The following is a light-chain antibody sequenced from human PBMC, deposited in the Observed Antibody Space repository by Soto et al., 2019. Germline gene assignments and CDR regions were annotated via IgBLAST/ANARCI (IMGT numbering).Light chain of an antibody. CDR3: QQYGNAPLA. V-gene: IGKV3-20*01. Sequence: EVVLTQSPGTLSLSPGERASLSCRASRSVRSNFLAWYHQRPGRAPRLLIYGASSRATDIPDRFSGSVSGTDFTPTISRVEPEDFGVYYCQQYGNAPLAFGGGTKVDIK. CDR1: RSVRSNF. CDR2: GAS. J-gene: IGKJ4*01.